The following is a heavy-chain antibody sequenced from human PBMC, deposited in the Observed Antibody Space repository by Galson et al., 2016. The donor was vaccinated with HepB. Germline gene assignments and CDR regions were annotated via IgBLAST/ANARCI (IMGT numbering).Heavy chain of an antibody. Sequence: LRLSCAASGFTFSRHWMHWIRQVPGKRLVWVSHINSDGNNKNYADSAKGRFTISRDNAKNTLFLQMSSLRAEDTAVYYCARGLGVDTNHGIDYWDQGILVTVPS. CDR1: GFTFSRHW. CDR3: ARGLGVDTNHGIDY. J-gene: IGHJ4*02. V-gene: IGHV3-74*01. CDR2: INSDGNNK. D-gene: IGHD2-21*01.